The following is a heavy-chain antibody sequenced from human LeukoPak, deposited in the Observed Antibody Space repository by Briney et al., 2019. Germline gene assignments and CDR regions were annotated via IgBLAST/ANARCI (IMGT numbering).Heavy chain of an antibody. V-gene: IGHV4-59*08. CDR1: GGSISSYY. D-gene: IGHD6-13*01. J-gene: IGHJ4*02. CDR3: AGNIAAAGRGY. CDR2: IYYSGST. Sequence: SETLSLTCTVSGGSISSYYWSWIRQPPGKGLEWIGYIYYSGSTNYNPSLKSRVTISVDTFKNQFSLKLSSVTAADTAVYYCAGNIAAAGRGYWGQGTLVTVSS.